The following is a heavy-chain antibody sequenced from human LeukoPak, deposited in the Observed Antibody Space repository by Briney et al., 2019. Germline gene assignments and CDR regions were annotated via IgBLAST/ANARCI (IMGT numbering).Heavy chain of an antibody. CDR1: GYTFTVYY. J-gene: IGHJ4*02. Sequence: EASVKVSCTASGYTFTVYYMRWVRQAPGQGLEWMGWINPNSGGTNYAQKFQGRVTMTRDTSISTAYMELSRLRSDDTAVYYCARAYILTGYYPSRTPLDYWGQGTLVTVSS. V-gene: IGHV1-2*02. CDR2: INPNSGGT. CDR3: ARAYILTGYYPSRTPLDY. D-gene: IGHD3-9*01.